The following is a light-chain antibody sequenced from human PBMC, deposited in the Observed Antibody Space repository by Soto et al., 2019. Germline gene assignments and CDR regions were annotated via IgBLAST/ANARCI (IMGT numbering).Light chain of an antibody. Sequence: DIQMTQSPSTLSASVGDRVTITCRASQSITSWLAWYQQKPGKAPKLLIYRASSLKSGVPSRFSGSGSGTEFPLTISSLQPDDFAIYYCQHPLTFGQGTKVEIK. CDR2: RAS. V-gene: IGKV1-5*03. J-gene: IGKJ1*01. CDR3: QHPLT. CDR1: QSITSW.